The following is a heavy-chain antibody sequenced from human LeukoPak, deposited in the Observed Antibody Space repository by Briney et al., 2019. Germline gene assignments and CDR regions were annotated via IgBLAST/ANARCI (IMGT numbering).Heavy chain of an antibody. D-gene: IGHD3-10*01. Sequence: ASVKVSCKTSGYTFTSSYIHWVRQAPGQGLEWMGIISPSGETINYAQRFRGRVTMTRDTSTSTVYMEVSSLRSEDTAVYYCATRKFGDYFFDHWGQGTLVTVSS. CDR3: ATRKFGDYFFDH. J-gene: IGHJ4*02. V-gene: IGHV1-46*01. CDR1: GYTFTSSY. CDR2: ISPSGETI.